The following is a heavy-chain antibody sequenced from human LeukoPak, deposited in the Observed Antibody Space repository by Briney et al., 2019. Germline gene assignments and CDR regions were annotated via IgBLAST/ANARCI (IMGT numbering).Heavy chain of an antibody. Sequence: GGSLRLSCAASGFTFSSYGMHWVRQAPGKGLEWVAVISYDGSNKYYADSVKGRFTISRDNSQKTLYLQTSSLRAEDTAVYYCARVAHLTVTTTEYYFDYWGQGTLVTVSS. V-gene: IGHV3-30*03. CDR1: GFTFSSYG. D-gene: IGHD4-17*01. J-gene: IGHJ4*02. CDR3: ARVAHLTVTTTEYYFDY. CDR2: ISYDGSNK.